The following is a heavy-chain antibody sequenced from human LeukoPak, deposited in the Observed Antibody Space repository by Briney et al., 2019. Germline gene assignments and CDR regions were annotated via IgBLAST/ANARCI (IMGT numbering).Heavy chain of an antibody. Sequence: PETPSHSRTVSGGSISTYYWSWIRQPPGKGLEWIGYIYYGGSTNYNPSLKSRVTISVDTSKNQFSLKLSSVTAADTAVYYCARPYYSSTWPDAFDIPGQRIMVTVSS. CDR1: GGSISTYY. D-gene: IGHD6-13*01. V-gene: IGHV4-59*01. CDR3: ARPYYSSTWPDAFDI. CDR2: IYYGGST. J-gene: IGHJ3*02.